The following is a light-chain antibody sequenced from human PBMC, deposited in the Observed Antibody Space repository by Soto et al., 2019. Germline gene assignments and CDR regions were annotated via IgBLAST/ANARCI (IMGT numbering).Light chain of an antibody. Sequence: DIQMTQSPSSLSASVGDRVTITCRASQSISSYLNWYQQKPGQAPKLLIYAASSLQSGVPSRFSGSGSGTDFTLTISSLQPEDFATYYCQQSYSTRFGGGTKVEIK. J-gene: IGKJ4*01. V-gene: IGKV1-39*01. CDR3: QQSYSTR. CDR2: AAS. CDR1: QSISSY.